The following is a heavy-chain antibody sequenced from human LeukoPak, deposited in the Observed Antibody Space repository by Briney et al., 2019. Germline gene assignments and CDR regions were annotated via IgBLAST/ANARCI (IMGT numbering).Heavy chain of an antibody. CDR2: ISSNGDFT. Sequence: GGSLRLSCVASRFTFNTYAVNWVRQAPGKGLEWVSAISSNGDFTYYADSVRGRFTISRDNSKNTVFLQMNGLRADDRAVYYCAKDPPRVGIAVAGTGYWGQGTLVTVSS. D-gene: IGHD6-19*01. CDR3: AKDPPRVGIAVAGTGY. CDR1: RFTFNTYA. J-gene: IGHJ4*02. V-gene: IGHV3-23*01.